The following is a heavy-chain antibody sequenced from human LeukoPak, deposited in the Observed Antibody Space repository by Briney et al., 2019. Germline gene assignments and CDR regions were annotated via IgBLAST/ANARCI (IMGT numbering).Heavy chain of an antibody. D-gene: IGHD2-21*01. CDR1: GGSFSGYY. CDR3: ARESNCGGDCYSDAFDI. J-gene: IGHJ3*02. CDR2: IYYSGST. V-gene: IGHV4-30-4*08. Sequence: KPSENLSLTCAVYGGSFSGYYWSWIRQPPGEGPEWIGYIYYSGSTYYNPSLKSRVTISVDTSKNQFSLKLSSVTAADTAVYYCARESNCGGDCYSDAFDIWGQGTMVTVSS.